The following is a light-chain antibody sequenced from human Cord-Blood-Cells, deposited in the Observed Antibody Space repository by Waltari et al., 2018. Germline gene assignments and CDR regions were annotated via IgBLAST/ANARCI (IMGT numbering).Light chain of an antibody. CDR2: EGS. Sequence: QSALTQPASVSGSPGQSITISCTGTRSDVGSYNLVCWYQQHPGKAPKLMIYEGSKRPSGVSNRFSGSKSGNTASLTISGLQAEDEADYYCCSYAGSSTFFGTGTKVTVL. CDR1: RSDVGSYNL. CDR3: CSYAGSSTF. J-gene: IGLJ1*01. V-gene: IGLV2-23*03.